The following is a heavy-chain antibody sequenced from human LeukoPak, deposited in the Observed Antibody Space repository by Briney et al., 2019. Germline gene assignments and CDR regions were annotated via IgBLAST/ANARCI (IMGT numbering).Heavy chain of an antibody. CDR1: GYTFTGYY. V-gene: IGHV1-69*02. Sequence: ASVKVSCKASGYTFTGYYMHWVRQAPGQGLEWMGRIIPILGIANYAQKFQGRVTITADKSTSTAYMELSSLRSEDTAVYYCAIHRGDFDYWGQGTLVTVSS. J-gene: IGHJ4*02. D-gene: IGHD1-14*01. CDR2: IIPILGIA. CDR3: AIHRGDFDY.